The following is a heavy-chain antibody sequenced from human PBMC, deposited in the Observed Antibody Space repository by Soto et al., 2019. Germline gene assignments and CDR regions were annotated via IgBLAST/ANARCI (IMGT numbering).Heavy chain of an antibody. D-gene: IGHD3-10*01. Sequence: EVPLVESGGGMVMPGGSLRLSCAASGFTFSDAWMTWIRQAPGKGLQCVGRIKRKIDGETTDYAAPVKGRFTISRDDSKNTLYLQMNRLKVDDTAMYYCVTDRGGGMDVWGQGTTVTVSS. CDR1: GFTFSDAW. V-gene: IGHV3-15*01. CDR2: IKRKIDGETT. CDR3: VTDRGGGMDV. J-gene: IGHJ6*01.